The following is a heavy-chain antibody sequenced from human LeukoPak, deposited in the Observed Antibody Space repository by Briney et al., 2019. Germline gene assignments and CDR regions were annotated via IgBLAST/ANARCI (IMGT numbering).Heavy chain of an antibody. V-gene: IGHV3-30*14. D-gene: IGHD1-26*01. CDR3: ARSLRGSYYHLAY. CDR1: GFTLSGYP. CDR2: ISYDGSNK. J-gene: IGHJ4*02. Sequence: PGGSLRLSCAASGFTLSGYPMHWVRQAPGKGLEWVAVISYDGSNKYYADSVKGRFTISRDSSRNTLYLQMNSLRAEDTAVYYCARSLRGSYYHLAYWGQGTLLTVSS.